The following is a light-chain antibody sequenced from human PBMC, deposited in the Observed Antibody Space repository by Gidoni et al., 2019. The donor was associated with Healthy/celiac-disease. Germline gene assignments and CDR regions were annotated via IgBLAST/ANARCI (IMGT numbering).Light chain of an antibody. CDR1: KLGDKY. Sequence: SYELTQPPSVSVSPGHQASITCSGDKLGDKYACWYQQKPGQSPVLVIYQDSKRPSGIPERFSGSNSGNTATLTISGTQAMDEADYYCQAWDSSSVVFGGGTKLTVL. CDR3: QAWDSSSVV. CDR2: QDS. J-gene: IGLJ2*01. V-gene: IGLV3-1*01.